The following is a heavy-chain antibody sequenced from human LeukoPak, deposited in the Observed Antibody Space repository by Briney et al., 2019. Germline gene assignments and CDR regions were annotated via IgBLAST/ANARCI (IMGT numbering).Heavy chain of an antibody. J-gene: IGHJ4*02. CDR1: GASISSYY. CDR2: IYYSGST. CDR3: ARAGHPNYGDTH. V-gene: IGHV4-59*08. D-gene: IGHD4-17*01. Sequence: SETLSLTCTVSGASISSYYWSWIRQPPGKGLEWIGYIYYSGSTYYNPSLKSRVTISVDTSKNQFSLKLSSVTAADTAVYYCARAGHPNYGDTHWGQGTLVTVSS.